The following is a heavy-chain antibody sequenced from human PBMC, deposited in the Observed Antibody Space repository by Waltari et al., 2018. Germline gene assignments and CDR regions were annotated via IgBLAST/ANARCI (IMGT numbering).Heavy chain of an antibody. J-gene: IGHJ4*02. CDR1: GFTFSSYE. Sequence: EVQLVESGGGLVQPGGSLRLSCAASGFTFSSYEMNWVRQAPGKGVEGVSYISSSGSTIYYADSVKGRFTISRDNAKNSLYLQMNSLRAEDTAVYYCARSAYYYDSSGYPPAVDYWGQGTLVTVSS. V-gene: IGHV3-48*03. CDR2: ISSSGSTI. CDR3: ARSAYYYDSSGYPPAVDY. D-gene: IGHD3-22*01.